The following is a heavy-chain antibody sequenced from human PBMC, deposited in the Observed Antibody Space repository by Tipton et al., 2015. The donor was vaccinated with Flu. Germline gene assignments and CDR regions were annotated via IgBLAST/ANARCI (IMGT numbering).Heavy chain of an antibody. J-gene: IGHJ6*02. D-gene: IGHD6-19*01. CDR3: APTPGAVTGNQGYYYAMEV. V-gene: IGHV3-23*04. CDR2: ISGEDGRT. CDR1: GFNFDDLA. Sequence: VQLVQSGGGLVQPGRSLTLSCAVSGFNFDDLAMHWVRQAPGKGLEWVSVISGEDGRTFYADSVKGRFTISSDKSENKLYLQMNRLRAGDTAVYYCAPTPGAVTGNQGYYYAMEVWGQGTTVTVSS.